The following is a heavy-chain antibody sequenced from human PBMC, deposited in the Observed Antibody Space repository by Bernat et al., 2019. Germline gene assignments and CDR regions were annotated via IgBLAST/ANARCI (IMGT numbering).Heavy chain of an antibody. CDR2: IYNRGST. D-gene: IGHD2-2*01. Sequence: QVHLQESGPGLVKPSETLSLICNVSGGSISSYYWSWIRQPPGKGLEWIGYIYNRGSTDYNPSLKSRVTISVDTSRNQFSLKLNSVTAADTAVYYCARGYCTSSSCSFLYWGQGTLVIVSS. V-gene: IGHV4-59*01. J-gene: IGHJ4*02. CDR3: ARGYCTSSSCSFLY. CDR1: GGSISSYY.